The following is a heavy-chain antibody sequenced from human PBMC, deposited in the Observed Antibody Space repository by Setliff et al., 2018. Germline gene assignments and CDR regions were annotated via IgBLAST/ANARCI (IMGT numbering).Heavy chain of an antibody. CDR1: GASITNINYY. CDR3: ARLPNYVWGSPVDY. CDR2: IFYSGRT. Sequence: PSETLSLTCTVSGASITNINYYWGLICQPPGKGLEWIGSIFYSGRTFYNPSLKSRVTISVDTSKNQFSLTLSSVTAADTAVYYCARLPNYVWGSPVDYWGQGTLVTVSS. D-gene: IGHD3-16*01. V-gene: IGHV4-39*01. J-gene: IGHJ4*02.